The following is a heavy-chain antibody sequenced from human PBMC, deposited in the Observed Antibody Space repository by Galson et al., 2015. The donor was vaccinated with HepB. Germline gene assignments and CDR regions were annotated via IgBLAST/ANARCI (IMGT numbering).Heavy chain of an antibody. CDR2: IKHSEST. CDR3: ARTRLSISTTSTYYYGMDV. Sequence: LSLTCAVYGGSFSHYYWTWIRQPPGKGLEWIGEIKHSESTNYNPSLRSRVTISVDTSKGQFSLKLSSVTAADTAVYYCARTRLSISTTSTYYYGMDVWGQGTTVTVSS. J-gene: IGHJ6*02. D-gene: IGHD2/OR15-2a*01. CDR1: GGSFSHYY. V-gene: IGHV4-34*01.